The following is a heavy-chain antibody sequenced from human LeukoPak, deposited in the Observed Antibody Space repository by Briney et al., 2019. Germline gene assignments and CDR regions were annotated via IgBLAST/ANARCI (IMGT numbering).Heavy chain of an antibody. CDR1: GFTFSSYA. V-gene: IGHV3-30*04. Sequence: QAGGSLRLSCAASGFTFSSYAMHWVRQAPGKGLEWVAVISYDGSNKKYGDSVKGRFTISRDNSKNTLDLQMNSLRAEDTAVYYCASWEASTNYWGQGTLVTVSS. CDR3: ASWEASTNY. J-gene: IGHJ4*02. D-gene: IGHD1-26*01. CDR2: ISYDGSNK.